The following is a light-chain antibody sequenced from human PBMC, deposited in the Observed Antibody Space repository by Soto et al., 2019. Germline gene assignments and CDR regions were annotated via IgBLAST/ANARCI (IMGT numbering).Light chain of an antibody. V-gene: IGKV3-20*01. CDR1: QSVSSSY. CDR3: QQYGSSLWT. CDR2: GAS. J-gene: IGKJ1*01. Sequence: EIVLTQSPGTLSLSPGERATLSCRASQSVSSSYLAWYQQKPGQAPRLLIYGASGRATGIPDRFSGSGSETDFTLTISGLEPEDFAVYYCQQYGSSLWTFGQGTKVDIK.